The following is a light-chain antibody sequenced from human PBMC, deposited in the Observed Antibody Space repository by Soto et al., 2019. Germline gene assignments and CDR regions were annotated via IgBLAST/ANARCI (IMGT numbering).Light chain of an antibody. J-gene: IGKJ1*01. Sequence: ENVVTQSPGTLSLYPGERATRSCRASQSVSSSYLAWYQQKPGQAPRLLIYGASSRATGLPDRFSGSGSVTDFTLTISRLEPEDFAVYYCQQYGSSLWTFGQGTKVDIK. CDR3: QQYGSSLWT. CDR2: GAS. V-gene: IGKV3-20*01. CDR1: QSVSSSY.